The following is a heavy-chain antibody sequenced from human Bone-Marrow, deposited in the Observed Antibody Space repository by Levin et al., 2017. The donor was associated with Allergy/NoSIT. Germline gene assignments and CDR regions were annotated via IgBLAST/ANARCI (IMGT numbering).Heavy chain of an antibody. CDR2: ISSSSSTI. CDR1: GFTISRHS. D-gene: IGHD2-21*01. V-gene: IGHV3-48*02. CDR3: ASAYCGGDCYAIDY. Sequence: GGSLRLSCAASGFTISRHSMNWVRQAPGKGLEWVSYISSSSSTIYYADSVQGRFTISSDNAKNSLYLQMNSLRDEDTAVYYCASAYCGGDCYAIDYWGQGTLVTVSS. J-gene: IGHJ4*02.